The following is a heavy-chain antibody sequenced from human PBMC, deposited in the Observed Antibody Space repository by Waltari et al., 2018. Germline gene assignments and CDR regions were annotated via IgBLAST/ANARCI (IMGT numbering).Heavy chain of an antibody. CDR1: GFPIGSEYY. J-gene: IGHJ5*02. Sequence: QVQLQESGPRLVKPSETLSLTCSVSGFPIGSEYYWAWVRQSPGEGLVWIGSTYHSGSAEHNPSLKGRVTISVDTSKNQFSLKLTSVTVADSGVYYCARLSPYTSSGDFFDPWGQGALVTVSS. CDR2: TYHSGSA. D-gene: IGHD2-21*02. V-gene: IGHV4-38-2*01. CDR3: ARLSPYTSSGDFFDP.